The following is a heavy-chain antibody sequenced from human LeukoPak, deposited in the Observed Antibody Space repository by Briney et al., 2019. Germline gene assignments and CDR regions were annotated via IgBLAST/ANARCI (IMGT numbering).Heavy chain of an antibody. CDR2: ISYEGGNK. D-gene: IGHD5-24*01. Sequence: PGRSLRLSCAASGFTFSSYGMNWVRQAPGKGLEWVAVISYEGGNKDYSGSVKGRFTISRDNSKSTLYLQLNSLRADDTAVYYCAKDRHRGGYDPDGMDVWGQGTTVTVSS. V-gene: IGHV3-30*18. J-gene: IGHJ6*02. CDR3: AKDRHRGGYDPDGMDV. CDR1: GFTFSSYG.